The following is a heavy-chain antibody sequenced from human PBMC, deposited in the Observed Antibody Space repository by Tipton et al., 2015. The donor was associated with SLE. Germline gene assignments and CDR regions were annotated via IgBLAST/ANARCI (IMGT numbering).Heavy chain of an antibody. Sequence: SLRLSCAASGFTLNNDWMHWVRQAPGKGLVWVSRIKPDGRTINYADVVKGRFTISRDSAENTLYLQMNSLRAEDTAVYYCARATPYSMRIQSSPFDYWGQGTLVTVSS. CDR2: IKPDGRTI. V-gene: IGHV3-74*01. D-gene: IGHD4-11*01. CDR1: GFTLNNDW. J-gene: IGHJ4*02. CDR3: ARATPYSMRIQSSPFDY.